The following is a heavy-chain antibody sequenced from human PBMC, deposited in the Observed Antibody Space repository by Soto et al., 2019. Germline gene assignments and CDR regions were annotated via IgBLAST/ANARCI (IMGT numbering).Heavy chain of an antibody. D-gene: IGHD3-10*01. V-gene: IGHV3-23*01. CDR2: IGASGAGT. Sequence: GGSLRLSCAGSGFTFSTYAMSWVRQAPGKGLEWVSGIGASGAGTYYADSVKGRFTISRDNSKNTLHLQMNSLRADDTAVYYCALRKTRSYFDYWGQGTLVTVSS. CDR1: GFTFSTYA. J-gene: IGHJ4*02. CDR3: ALRKTRSYFDY.